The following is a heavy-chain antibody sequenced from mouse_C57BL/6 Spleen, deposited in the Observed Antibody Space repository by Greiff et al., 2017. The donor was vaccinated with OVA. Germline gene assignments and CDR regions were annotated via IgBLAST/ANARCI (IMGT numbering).Heavy chain of an antibody. CDR2: IYPGGGDT. V-gene: IGHV1-82*01. D-gene: IGHD1-1*01. Sequence: VQGVESGPELVKPGASVKISCKASGYAFSSSWMNWVKQRPGKGLEWIGRIYPGGGDTNYNGKFKSKATLTADKSSSTAYMQLSSLTSEDSAVYYCARAVTAVVDAMDYWGQGTSVTVSS. CDR1: GYAFSSSW. J-gene: IGHJ4*01. CDR3: ARAVTAVVDAMDY.